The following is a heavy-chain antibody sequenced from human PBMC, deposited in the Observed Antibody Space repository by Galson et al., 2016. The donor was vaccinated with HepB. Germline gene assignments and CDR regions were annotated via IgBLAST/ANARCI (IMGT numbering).Heavy chain of an antibody. CDR1: GFTFSSYG. J-gene: IGHJ4*02. Sequence: SLRLSCAASGFTFSSYGLNWARQPPGKGLEWVAAILNDGSKTHYAESVKGRFTISRDNSKNTLYLQMNSLRGEDTAWYYCARDLKELRYWGQGTLVTVSS. CDR2: ILNDGSKT. D-gene: IGHD1-7*01. CDR3: ARDLKELRY. V-gene: IGHV3-30*01.